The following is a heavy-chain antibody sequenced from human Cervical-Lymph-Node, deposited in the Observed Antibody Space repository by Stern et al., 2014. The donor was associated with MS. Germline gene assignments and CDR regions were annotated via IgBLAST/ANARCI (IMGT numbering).Heavy chain of an antibody. D-gene: IGHD3-9*01. Sequence: HVQLVQSGAEVKKPGASVKVSCKASGYTFSNYDINWVRQASGQGLEWMGWMNPNTGNTGSAQKFQGRVTMTRDTSRSTAYMELSSLRSDDTAVYYCARSAYGDLDFWGRGSLVIVSS. V-gene: IGHV1-8*01. CDR2: MNPNTGNT. CDR3: ARSAYGDLDF. CDR1: GYTFSNYD. J-gene: IGHJ1*01.